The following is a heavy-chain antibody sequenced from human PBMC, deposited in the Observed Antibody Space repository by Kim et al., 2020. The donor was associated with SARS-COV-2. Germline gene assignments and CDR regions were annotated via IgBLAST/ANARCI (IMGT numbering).Heavy chain of an antibody. CDR3: ARGFVYSSSYWFDP. D-gene: IGHD6-6*01. Sequence: SETLSLTCTVSGGSISSYYWSWIRQPPGKGLEWIGYIYYSGSTNYNPSLKSRVTISVDTSKNQFSLKLSSVTAAGTAVYYCARGFVYSSSYWFDPWGQGTLVTDSS. J-gene: IGHJ5*02. CDR2: IYYSGST. V-gene: IGHV4-59*13. CDR1: GGSISSYY.